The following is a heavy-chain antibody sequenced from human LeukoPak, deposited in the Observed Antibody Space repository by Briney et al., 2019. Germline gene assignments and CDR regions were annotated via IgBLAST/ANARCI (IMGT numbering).Heavy chain of an antibody. CDR2: ISPYNGNT. J-gene: IGHJ4*02. CDR1: GYPFTSYG. D-gene: IGHD3-22*01. V-gene: IGHV1-18*01. CDR3: TRGGWYYYESTGYYLIDN. Sequence: ASVKVSCKASGYPFTSYGITWVRQAPGQGLEWMGWISPYNGNTKYAQKFQARVTLTTDTSTSTAYMELWSLRSDDTALYYCTRGGWYYYESTGYYLIDNWGQGTLVTVSS.